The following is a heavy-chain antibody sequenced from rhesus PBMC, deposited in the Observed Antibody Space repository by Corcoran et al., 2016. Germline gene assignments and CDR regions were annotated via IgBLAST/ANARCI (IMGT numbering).Heavy chain of an antibody. CDR3: ARESVLVVVAIGAFDY. D-gene: IGHD2-21*01. Sequence: QLQLQESGPGLVKPSETLSLTCAVSGGSISSNYWSWIRQPPGKGLEWIGRISGRGGSTDYNPTLKSLATISTDTSKTQFSLKLSSVTAADTAVYYCARESVLVVVAIGAFDYWGQGVLVTVSS. J-gene: IGHJ4*01. CDR1: GGSISSNY. CDR2: ISGRGGST. V-gene: IGHV4-173*01.